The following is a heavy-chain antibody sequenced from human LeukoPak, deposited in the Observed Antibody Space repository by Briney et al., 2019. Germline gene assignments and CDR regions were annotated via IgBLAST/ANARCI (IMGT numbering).Heavy chain of an antibody. V-gene: IGHV4-4*09. CDR2: IYSSENT. CDR3: ARFHSGPSGWYVLWYFDL. D-gene: IGHD6-19*01. CDR1: GGSVSSYY. J-gene: IGHJ2*01. Sequence: SGTLSLTCTVSGGSVSSYYWSWIRQPPGKGLEWIGYIYSSENTKYNSSLESRVTMSVDTSKNQFFLKLSSVTAADTAVYYCARFHSGPSGWYVLWYFDLWGRGTLVTVSS.